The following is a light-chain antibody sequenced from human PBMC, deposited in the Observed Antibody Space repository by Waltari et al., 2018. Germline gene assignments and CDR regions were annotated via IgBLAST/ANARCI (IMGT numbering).Light chain of an antibody. CDR3: AAWDDSLR. Sequence: QSVLTQPPSASGTPGQRVTISFSGSSSNLGSHYVYWYQQLPGTAPKLLIYRNNQRPSGVPDRFSGSKSGTSASLAISGLRSEDEADYYCAAWDDSLRIGGGTKLTVL. V-gene: IGLV1-47*01. CDR1: SSNLGSHY. CDR2: RNN. J-gene: IGLJ2*01.